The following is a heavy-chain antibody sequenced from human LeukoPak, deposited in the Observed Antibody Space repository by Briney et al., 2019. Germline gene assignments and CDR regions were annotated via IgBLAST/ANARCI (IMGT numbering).Heavy chain of an antibody. J-gene: IGHJ2*01. V-gene: IGHV4-30-2*01. CDR3: ARSAFAEGYFDL. Sequence: PSETLSLTCTASGGSITGGGYSWSWIRQAPGKGLEWIGYFYHGGSTSYNPSLRSRVTISVDRSKNQFSLKLTSVTAADTAVYYCARSAFAEGYFDLWGRGTLVTASS. CDR2: FYHGGST. CDR1: GGSITGGGYS.